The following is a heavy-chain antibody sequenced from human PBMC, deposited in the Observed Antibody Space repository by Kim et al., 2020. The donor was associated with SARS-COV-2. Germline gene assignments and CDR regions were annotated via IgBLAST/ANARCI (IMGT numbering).Heavy chain of an antibody. Sequence: GGSLRLSCEGSGFTFDHFNIHWVRQAPGKGLEWVALISYDRYNKYYLDSVKGRFTISRDNSKNTVYLQMNSLRAEDTAVYYCAAIRGSSYGAFGYWGQET. CDR2: ISYDRYNK. J-gene: IGHJ4*02. CDR3: AAIRGSSYGAFGY. CDR1: GFTFDHFN. V-gene: IGHV3-30*04. D-gene: IGHD5-18*01.